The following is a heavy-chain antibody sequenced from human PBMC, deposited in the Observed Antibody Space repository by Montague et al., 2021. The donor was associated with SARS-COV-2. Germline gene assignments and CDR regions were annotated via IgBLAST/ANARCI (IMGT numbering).Heavy chain of an antibody. CDR1: GGSISRGGYY. D-gene: IGHD3-22*01. CDR3: ASARITMIVVVDAFGI. Sequence: TLSLTCTVSGGSISRGGYYWIWIRQHPGKDLEWIVYVYYSWSTNSNPSLKSRVTISVDTSKNQFSLKLISVTAADTAVYYWASARITMIVVVDAFGIWGQGTMVTVSS. V-gene: IGHV4-31*03. J-gene: IGHJ3*02. CDR2: VYYSWST.